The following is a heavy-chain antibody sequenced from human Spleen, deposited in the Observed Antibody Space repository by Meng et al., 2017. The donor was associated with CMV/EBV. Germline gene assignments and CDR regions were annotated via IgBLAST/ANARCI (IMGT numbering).Heavy chain of an antibody. D-gene: IGHD3-3*01. V-gene: IGHV3-30*04. J-gene: IGHJ4*02. CDR1: GFTFSNYA. Sequence: GGSLRLSCAASGFTFSNYAFHWVRQAPGKGLEWVAFISYHGNDTYHADSVKGRFTISRDTSNNTLYLQMSSLRDEDPAMYSCARVNYSFWNGPYYFDNWGQGTLVTVSS. CDR3: ARVNYSFWNGPYYFDN. CDR2: ISYHGNDT.